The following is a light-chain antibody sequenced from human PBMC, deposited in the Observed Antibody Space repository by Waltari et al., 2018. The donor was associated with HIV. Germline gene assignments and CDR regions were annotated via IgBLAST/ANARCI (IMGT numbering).Light chain of an antibody. CDR2: RNN. Sequence: QSVLTQPPSASGTPGQRVTISCSGPSSTNGTNYVNWYQQLPGTAPKLLIYRNNQRPSGVPDRFSGSKSDTSASLAISGLRSEDEADYFCATWDDSLSGPVFGGGTKLTVL. CDR3: ATWDDSLSGPV. CDR1: SSTNGTNY. J-gene: IGLJ3*02. V-gene: IGLV1-47*01.